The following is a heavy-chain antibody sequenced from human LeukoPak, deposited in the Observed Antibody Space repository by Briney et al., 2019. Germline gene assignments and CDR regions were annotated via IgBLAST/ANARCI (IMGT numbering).Heavy chain of an antibody. J-gene: IGHJ4*02. V-gene: IGHV4-30-2*01. D-gene: IGHD3-3*01. CDR1: GGSISSGGYS. CDR2: VYHSGST. CDR3: ARGWNYGDY. Sequence: PSETLSLTCAVSGGSISSGGYSWSWIRQPPGKGLEWIGYVYHSGSTYYNPSLKSRVTISVDTSNNQVSLELSSVTAADTAVYYCARGWNYGDYWGQGTLVTVSS.